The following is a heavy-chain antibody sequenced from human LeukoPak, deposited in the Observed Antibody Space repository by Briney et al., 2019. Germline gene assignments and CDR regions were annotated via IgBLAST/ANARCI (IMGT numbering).Heavy chain of an antibody. J-gene: IGHJ6*02. CDR3: ARDDDGLGCMDV. CDR2: ISYDGSNK. CDR1: GFTFSSYA. V-gene: IGHV3-30-3*01. D-gene: IGHD6-19*01. Sequence: GGSLRLSCAASGFTFSSYAMHWVRQAPGKGLEWVAVISYDGSNKYYADSVKGRFTISRDNSKNTLYLQMNSLRAEDTAVYYCARDDDGLGCMDVWGQGTTVTVSS.